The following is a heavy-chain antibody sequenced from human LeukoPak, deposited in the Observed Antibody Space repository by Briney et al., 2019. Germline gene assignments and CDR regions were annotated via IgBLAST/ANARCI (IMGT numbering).Heavy chain of an antibody. V-gene: IGHV3-11*01. CDR2: INIGGTNT. CDR1: GFTFNDYY. J-gene: IGHJ5*02. CDR3: ATDGAGFDA. Sequence: GGSLRLSCAASGFTFNDYYMSWIRQAPGKGLEWLSYINIGGTNTHYADSVKGRFTISRDNAKKSLYLEMNDLRAEDTAVYYCATDGAGFDAWGQGVLVTVSS.